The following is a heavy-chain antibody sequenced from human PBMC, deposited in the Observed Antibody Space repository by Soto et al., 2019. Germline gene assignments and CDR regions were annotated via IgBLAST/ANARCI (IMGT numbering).Heavy chain of an antibody. D-gene: IGHD1-26*01. J-gene: IGHJ4*02. CDR3: ARDLSGSWGLY. V-gene: IGHV3-9*01. CDR2: ISWNSGNI. CDR1: GFIFDNYA. Sequence: GGSLRLSCAAPGFIFDNYAMHWVRQAPGKGLEWVSGISWNSGNIGYADSVKGRFTISRDNAENSLYLQMNSLRAEDTAVYYCARDLSGSWGLYWGQGTLVTVSS.